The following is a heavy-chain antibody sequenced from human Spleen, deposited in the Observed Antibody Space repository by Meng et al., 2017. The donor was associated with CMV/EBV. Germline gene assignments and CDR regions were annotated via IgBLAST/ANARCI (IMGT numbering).Heavy chain of an antibody. CDR2: VHYSGTT. Sequence: GGAISVDNYYWTWSRQSPRRGLEWIGGVHYSGTTFYNPSLKSRVTISVDTSNNQFSLKLYSVTAADTAVYFCVRDEAGGGLYNWFDPWGQGTLVTVSS. CDR3: VRDEAGGGLYNWFDP. D-gene: IGHD6-13*01. CDR1: GGAISVDNYY. J-gene: IGHJ5*02. V-gene: IGHV4-39*07.